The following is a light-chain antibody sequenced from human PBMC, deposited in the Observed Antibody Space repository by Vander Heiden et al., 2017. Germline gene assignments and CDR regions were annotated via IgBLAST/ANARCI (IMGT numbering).Light chain of an antibody. CDR1: QAISSA. J-gene: IGKJ5*01. V-gene: IGKV1-13*02. Sequence: GDRVTISCRASQAISSALAWYQQTPGKPPKRLIYDASSLESGVPSRFSGSGSGTDFTLTITNLQPEDFVIYYCQQVKSPPLTFGQGTLMDIK. CDR3: QQVKSPPLT. CDR2: DAS.